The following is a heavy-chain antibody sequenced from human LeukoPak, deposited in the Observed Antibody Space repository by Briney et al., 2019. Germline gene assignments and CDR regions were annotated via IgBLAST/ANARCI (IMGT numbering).Heavy chain of an antibody. CDR3: VREYHGGYFDL. J-gene: IGHJ4*02. CDR2: VYPSAGTS. D-gene: IGHD3-16*01. V-gene: IGHV1-46*03. Sequence: ASVKVSCKASGYIFTSYYMQWVRQAPGQGLEWLGVVYPSAGTSDPAQRFRARITLSDDTSTSTAYMELRSLKSEDTAIYFCVREYHGGYFDLWGQGTLVTVSS. CDR1: GYIFTSYY.